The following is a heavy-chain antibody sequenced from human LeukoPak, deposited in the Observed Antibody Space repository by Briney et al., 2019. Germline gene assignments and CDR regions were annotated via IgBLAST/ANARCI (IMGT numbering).Heavy chain of an antibody. J-gene: IGHJ4*02. CDR1: GFTVSSNY. Sequence: GGSLRLSCAASGFTVSSNYMSWVRQAPGKGLEWVSGINRNGGITGYAESVKGRFTISRDNAKNSLYLQMNSLRAEDTASYHCARKGLGGELGGFDYWGQGTLVTVSS. CDR3: ARKGLGGELGGFDY. D-gene: IGHD1-26*01. CDR2: INRNGGIT. V-gene: IGHV3-20*01.